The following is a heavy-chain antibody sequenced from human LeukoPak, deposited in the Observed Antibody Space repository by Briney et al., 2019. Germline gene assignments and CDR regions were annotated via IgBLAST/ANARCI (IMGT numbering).Heavy chain of an antibody. Sequence: ASVKVSCKASGYTFTSYAMHWVRQAPGQRLEWMGWINAGNGNTKYSQKFQGRVTITRDTSASTAYMELSSLRSEDTAVYYCARDYRAWVGGSGSLDYWGQGTLVTVSS. CDR3: ARDYRAWVGGSGSLDY. D-gene: IGHD3-10*01. V-gene: IGHV1-3*01. CDR2: INAGNGNT. CDR1: GYTFTSYA. J-gene: IGHJ4*02.